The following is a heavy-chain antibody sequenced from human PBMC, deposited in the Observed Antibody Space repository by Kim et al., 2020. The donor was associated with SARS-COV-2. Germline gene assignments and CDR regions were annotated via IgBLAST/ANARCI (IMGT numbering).Heavy chain of an antibody. CDR2: IHSDGSST. CDR1: GFTFSDYW. J-gene: IGHJ2*01. V-gene: IGHV3-74*01. CDR3: VRVAKERWDFDL. Sequence: GGSLRLSCEASGFTFSDYWMHWVRQPPGKGLLWVSRIHSDGSSTNYADSVQGRFIISRDNAKNTLHLQMNSLSVEDTAVYYCVRVAKERWDFDLWGRGSLVTVSS.